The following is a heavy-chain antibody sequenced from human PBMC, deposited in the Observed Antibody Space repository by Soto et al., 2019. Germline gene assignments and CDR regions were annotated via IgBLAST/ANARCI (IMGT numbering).Heavy chain of an antibody. V-gene: IGHV3-15*07. Sequence: PGGSLRLSCAASGFTFSNAWMNWVRQAPGKGLEWVGRIKSKTDGGTTDYAAPVKGRFTISRDDSKNTLYLQMNSLKTEDTAVYYCLPGGYCSGGSCYSSYFYYWGQGTLVTVSS. CDR1: GFTFSNAW. CDR2: IKSKTDGGTT. CDR3: LPGGYCSGGSCYSSYFYY. J-gene: IGHJ4*02. D-gene: IGHD2-15*01.